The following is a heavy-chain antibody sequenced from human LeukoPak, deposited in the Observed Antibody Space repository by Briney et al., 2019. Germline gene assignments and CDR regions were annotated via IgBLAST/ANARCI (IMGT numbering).Heavy chain of an antibody. CDR2: IYYSGST. J-gene: IGHJ1*01. CDR1: GGSISSYY. Sequence: SETLSLTCTVSGGSISSYYWSWIRQPPGKGLEWIGYIYYSGSTNYNPSPKSRVTISVDTSKNQFSLKLSSVTAADTAVYYCARSLGAYEYFQHWGQGTLVTVSS. CDR3: ARSLGAYEYFQH. V-gene: IGHV4-59*01.